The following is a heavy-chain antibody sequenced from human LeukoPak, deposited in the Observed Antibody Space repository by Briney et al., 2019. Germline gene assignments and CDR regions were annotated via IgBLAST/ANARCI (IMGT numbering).Heavy chain of an antibody. CDR3: AMLPRELGRDTHTAMVTDY. V-gene: IGHV4-30-4*01. Sequence: SQTLSLTCTVSGCSISSGDFYWSWIRQPPGRGLEWIGYIYYSGSTYYNPSLKSRVTISVDTSKNQFSLKLSSVTAADTAVYYCAMLPRELGRDTHTAMVTDYWGQGTLVTVSS. D-gene: IGHD5-18*01. J-gene: IGHJ4*02. CDR1: GCSISSGDFY. CDR2: IYYSGST.